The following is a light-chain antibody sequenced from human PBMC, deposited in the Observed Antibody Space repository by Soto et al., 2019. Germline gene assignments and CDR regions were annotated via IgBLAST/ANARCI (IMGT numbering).Light chain of an antibody. CDR3: SSYTSSSTLV. J-gene: IGLJ1*01. V-gene: IGLV2-14*01. Sequence: QSVLAQPPSASGSPGQSVAISCTGTSSDVGGYNYVSWYQQHPGKAPKLMIYEVNNRPSGVSNRFSGSKSGNTASLTISGLQAEDEADYYCSSYTSSSTLVFGTGTKVTVL. CDR1: SSDVGGYNY. CDR2: EVN.